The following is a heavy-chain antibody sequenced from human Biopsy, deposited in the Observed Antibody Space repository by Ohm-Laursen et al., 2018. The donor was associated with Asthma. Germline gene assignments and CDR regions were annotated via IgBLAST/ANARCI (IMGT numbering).Heavy chain of an antibody. Sequence: TLSLTCRLSSGSGGYMRSGNYYWGWIRQPPGKGLEWIGSIYYSGTTYYNPSLESRVTVSADTSKNQFSLKLSSVTAADTAIYFCARDYYDFWNRSVYTYFGMDVWGRGTTVVVS. CDR2: IYYSGTT. J-gene: IGHJ6*02. D-gene: IGHD3-3*01. CDR1: GGYMRSGNYY. CDR3: ARDYYDFWNRSVYTYFGMDV. V-gene: IGHV4-39*07.